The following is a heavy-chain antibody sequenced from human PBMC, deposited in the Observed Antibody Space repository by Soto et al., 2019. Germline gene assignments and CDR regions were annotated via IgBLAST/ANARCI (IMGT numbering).Heavy chain of an antibody. CDR2: ISYDGSNK. J-gene: IGHJ5*02. V-gene: IGHV3-30-3*01. CDR1: GFTFSSYA. Sequence: QVQLVESGGGVVQPGRSLRLSCAASGFTFSSYAMHWVRQAPGKGLEWVAVISYDGSNKYYADSVKGRFTISRDNSKNTLYLPMNSLRAEDTAVYYCARGPTGVLTVYAMGNWFDPWGQGTLVTVSS. CDR3: ARGPTGVLTVYAMGNWFDP. D-gene: IGHD2-8*01.